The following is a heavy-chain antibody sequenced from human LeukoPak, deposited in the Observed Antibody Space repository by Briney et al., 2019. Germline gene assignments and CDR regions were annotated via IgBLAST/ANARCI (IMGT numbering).Heavy chain of an antibody. V-gene: IGHV1-2*02. CDR3: ARERTPGSGYGVDY. D-gene: IGHD6-25*01. Sequence: ASVKVSCKASGYTFTGYYIHWVRQAPGQGLEWMGWINPNINGTNYAQKFQGRVTMTGDRSISKAYMELSRLRSDDTAVYYCARERTPGSGYGVDYWGQGTVVTVSS. CDR1: GYTFTGYY. J-gene: IGHJ4*02. CDR2: INPNINGT.